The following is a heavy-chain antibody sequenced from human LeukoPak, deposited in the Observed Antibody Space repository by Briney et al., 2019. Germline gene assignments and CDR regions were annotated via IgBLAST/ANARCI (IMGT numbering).Heavy chain of an antibody. CDR3: ARGQVVPEV. J-gene: IGHJ4*02. V-gene: IGHV4-34*01. CDR1: GGSFSGYY. D-gene: IGHD2-15*01. Sequence: SETLSLTCAVYGGSFSGYYWSWNRQPPGKGLEWIGEINHSGSTNYNPSLKSRVTISVDTSKNQFSLKLSSVTAADTAVYYCARGQVVPEVWGQGTLVTVSS. CDR2: INHSGST.